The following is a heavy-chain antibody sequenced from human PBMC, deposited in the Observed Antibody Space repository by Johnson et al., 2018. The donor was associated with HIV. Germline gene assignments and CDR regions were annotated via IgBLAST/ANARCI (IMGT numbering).Heavy chain of an antibody. V-gene: IGHV3-23*04. D-gene: IGHD6-13*01. CDR1: GFTFSSYA. CDR3: ARDHLSSRGAFDI. Sequence: VQLVESGGGLVQPGGSLRLSCAASGFTFSSYAMSWVRQAPGKGLEWVSAISGSGGSIGYADSVKGRFTISRDNAKNSLYLQMNSLRAEDTALYYCARDHLSSRGAFDIWGQGTMVTVSS. CDR2: ISGSGGSI. J-gene: IGHJ3*02.